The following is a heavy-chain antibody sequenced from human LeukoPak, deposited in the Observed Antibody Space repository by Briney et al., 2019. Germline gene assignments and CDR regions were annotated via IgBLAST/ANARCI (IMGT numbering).Heavy chain of an antibody. Sequence: GASVKVSCKTSGYTFTRHWMHWVRQAPGQGLEWMGGIIPIFGTANYAQKFQGRVTITADESTSTAYMELSSLRSEDTAVYYCARDRGSGSYLGIDYWGQGTLVTVSS. CDR1: GYTFTRHW. V-gene: IGHV1-69*13. CDR2: IIPIFGTA. D-gene: IGHD1-26*01. J-gene: IGHJ4*02. CDR3: ARDRGSGSYLGIDY.